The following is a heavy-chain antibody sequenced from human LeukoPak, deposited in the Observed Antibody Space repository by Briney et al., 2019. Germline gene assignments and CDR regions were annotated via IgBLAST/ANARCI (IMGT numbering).Heavy chain of an antibody. CDR3: ARDGWVEGLLS. CDR2: FYTSGST. J-gene: IGHJ4*02. CDR1: GGSISSGSYY. V-gene: IGHV4-61*02. D-gene: IGHD3-3*01. Sequence: PSETLSLTCTVSGGSISSGSYYWSWIRQPAGKGLEWIGRFYTSGSTNYTPSLKSRVTISVDTSKNQFSLKLSSVTAADTAVYYCARDGWVEGLLSWGQGTLVTVSS.